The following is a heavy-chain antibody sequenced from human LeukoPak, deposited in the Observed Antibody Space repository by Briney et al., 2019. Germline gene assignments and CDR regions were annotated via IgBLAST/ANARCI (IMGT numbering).Heavy chain of an antibody. J-gene: IGHJ4*02. V-gene: IGHV3-30-3*01. D-gene: IGHD6-19*01. Sequence: GGSLRLSCAASGFTFSSYAMHWVRQAPGKGLEWVAVISYDGSSKYYADSVKGRFTISRDNSKNTLFLQMSLRAEDTAVYYCAREAVTGRHFDYWGQGTLVTVSS. CDR1: GFTFSSYA. CDR3: AREAVTGRHFDY. CDR2: ISYDGSSK.